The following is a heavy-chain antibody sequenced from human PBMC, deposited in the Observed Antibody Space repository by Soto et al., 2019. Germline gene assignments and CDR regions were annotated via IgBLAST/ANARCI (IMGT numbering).Heavy chain of an antibody. V-gene: IGHV3-23*01. J-gene: IGHJ4*02. CDR2: ISGSGGST. Sequence: EVQLLESGGGLVQPGGSQRLSCAASGFTFTTYAMSWVRQAPGKGLEWVSAISGSGGSTYYADSVKGRFTISRDNSKNTLYLPMHSLRAEDTAVYYCAKNWDTTSSSSSHWGQGTLVTVSS. CDR3: AKNWDTTSSSSSH. D-gene: IGHD6-6*01. CDR1: GFTFTTYA.